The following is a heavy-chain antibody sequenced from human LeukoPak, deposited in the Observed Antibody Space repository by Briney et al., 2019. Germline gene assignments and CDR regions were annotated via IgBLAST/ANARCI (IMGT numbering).Heavy chain of an antibody. CDR1: GFTFDDHG. CDR2: INWNGDST. V-gene: IGHV3-20*04. Sequence: GGSLRLSCAASGFTFDDHGMIWVRQAPGKGLEWVSGINWNGDSTAYADSVKGRFTISRDNAKNSLYLQMNSLRAEDTALYYCARGGGSGYYYPPFYWGQGTLVTVSS. J-gene: IGHJ4*02. D-gene: IGHD3-22*01. CDR3: ARGGGSGYYYPPFY.